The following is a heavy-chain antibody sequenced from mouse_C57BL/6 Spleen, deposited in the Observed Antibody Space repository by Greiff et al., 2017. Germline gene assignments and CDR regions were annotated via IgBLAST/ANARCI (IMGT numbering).Heavy chain of an antibody. CDR3: AYYSNYNYFDY. CDR1: GYTFTSYW. J-gene: IGHJ2*01. CDR2: IDPSDSYT. D-gene: IGHD2-5*01. Sequence: QVQLQQPGAELVRPGTSVKLSCKASGYTFTSYWMHWVKQRPGQGLEWIGVIDPSDSYTNYNQKFKGKATLTVDTSSSTAYMQLSSLTSEDSAVYYCAYYSNYNYFDYWGQGTTRTVSS. V-gene: IGHV1-59*01.